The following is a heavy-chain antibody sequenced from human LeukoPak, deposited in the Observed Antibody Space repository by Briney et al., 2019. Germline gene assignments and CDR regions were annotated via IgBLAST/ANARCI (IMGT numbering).Heavy chain of an antibody. V-gene: IGHV4-59*08. CDR1: GGSISSYY. D-gene: IGHD3-16*01. CDR3: ARPSSGGDPFDY. Sequence: PETLSLTCTVSGGSISSYYWNWIRQPPGKGLEWIGYIYYSGSTNYNPSLKSRVTISVDTSKNQFSLKLSPVTAADTAVYYCARPSSGGDPFDYWGQGTLVTVSS. CDR2: IYYSGST. J-gene: IGHJ4*02.